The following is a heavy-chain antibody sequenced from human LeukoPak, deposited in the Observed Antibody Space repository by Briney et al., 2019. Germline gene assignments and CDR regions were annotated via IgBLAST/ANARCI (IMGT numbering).Heavy chain of an antibody. J-gene: IGHJ4*02. CDR3: TTEDCSSTSCYVGY. Sequence: GGSLRLSCAASGFTFSDAWMSWVRQAPGKGLEWVGRIKSKTDGGTTDYAAPVKGRFTISRDDSKNTLYLQMNSLKTEDTAVYYCTTEDCSSTSCYVGYWGQGTLVTVSS. D-gene: IGHD2-2*01. V-gene: IGHV3-15*01. CDR1: GFTFSDAW. CDR2: IKSKTDGGTT.